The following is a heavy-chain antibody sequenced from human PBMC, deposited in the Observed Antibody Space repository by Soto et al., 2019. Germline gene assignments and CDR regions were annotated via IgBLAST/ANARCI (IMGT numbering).Heavy chain of an antibody. CDR3: ARGRRSTGVAY. D-gene: IGHD4-17*01. Sequence: QVQLQQWGAGLLKPSETLSLTCGVYGGSFSGYYWSWIRQPPGKGLEWIGEINLSGGTNHNPVLKRRVNLSADTSKNQFSLKLSSVTAADTAIYYCARGRRSTGVAYWGKGTLVTVSS. CDR1: GGSFSGYY. CDR2: INLSGGT. J-gene: IGHJ4*02. V-gene: IGHV4-34*02.